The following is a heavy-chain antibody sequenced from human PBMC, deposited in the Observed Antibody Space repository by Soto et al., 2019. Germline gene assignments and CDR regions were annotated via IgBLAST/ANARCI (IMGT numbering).Heavy chain of an antibody. CDR1: GYTFTNFG. Sequence: QVQLVQSGAEVKKPGASVKVSCKASGYTFTNFGISWVRQAPGQGLEWMGWISAYNGNTNYAQNFQGRVTMTTDTSTSTASLAPRPPRSDATAVYYCASVGTPLDSWGQGTLVTVSS. J-gene: IGHJ4*02. CDR3: ASVGTPLDS. V-gene: IGHV1-18*01. D-gene: IGHD7-27*01. CDR2: ISAYNGNT.